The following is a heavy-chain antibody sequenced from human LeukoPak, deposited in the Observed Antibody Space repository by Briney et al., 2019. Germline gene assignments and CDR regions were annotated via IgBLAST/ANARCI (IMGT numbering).Heavy chain of an antibody. CDR1: GFTFSSYA. V-gene: IGHV3-23*01. J-gene: IGHJ4*02. Sequence: GGSLRLSCAASGFTFSSYAMSWVRQAPGKGLEWVSAISGSGGSTYYADSVKGRFTTSRDNSKNTLYLQMNSLRAEDTAVYYCAKSYDYGGVPLDEDGYYFDYWGQGTLVTVSS. CDR2: ISGSGGST. CDR3: AKSYDYGGVPLDEDGYYFDY. D-gene: IGHD4-17*01.